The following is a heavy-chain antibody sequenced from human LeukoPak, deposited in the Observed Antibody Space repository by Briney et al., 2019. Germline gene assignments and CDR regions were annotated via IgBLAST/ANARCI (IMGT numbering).Heavy chain of an antibody. CDR2: INPNSGGT. Sequence: ASVKVSRKASGYTFTGYYMHWVRQAPGQGLEWMGWINPNSGGTNYAQKFQGRVTMTRDTSISTAYMELTRLRSDDTAVYYCARDEQQLEHIAYWGQGTLVTVSS. V-gene: IGHV1-2*02. D-gene: IGHD6-13*01. CDR3: ARDEQQLEHIAY. CDR1: GYTFTGYY. J-gene: IGHJ4*02.